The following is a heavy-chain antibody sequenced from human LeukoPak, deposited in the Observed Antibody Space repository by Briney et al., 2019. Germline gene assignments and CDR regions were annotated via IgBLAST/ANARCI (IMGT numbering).Heavy chain of an antibody. CDR2: IYHSGST. J-gene: IGHJ4*02. Sequence: PSETLSLTCTVSGYSISSGYYWGWIRQPPGKGLEWIGSIYHSGSTYYNPSLKSRVTISVDTSKNQFSLKLSSVTAADTAVYYCARGQRGYPYWGQGALVTVSS. CDR3: ARGQRGYPY. V-gene: IGHV4-38-2*02. D-gene: IGHD5-18*01. CDR1: GYSISSGYY.